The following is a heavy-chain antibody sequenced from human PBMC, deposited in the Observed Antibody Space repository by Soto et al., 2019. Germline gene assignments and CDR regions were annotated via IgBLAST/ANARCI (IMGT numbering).Heavy chain of an antibody. V-gene: IGHV4-61*01. J-gene: IGHJ4*02. CDR1: GGSVSSGNYY. Sequence: SETLSLTCTVSGGSVSSGNYYWSWIRQPPGKGLEWIGYVYYTGSTKYNPSLKSRVTISIDASKNQFSLKLSSVTAADTAVYYCTRAPLNWGQGTMVTVSS. CDR2: VYYTGST. CDR3: TRAPLN.